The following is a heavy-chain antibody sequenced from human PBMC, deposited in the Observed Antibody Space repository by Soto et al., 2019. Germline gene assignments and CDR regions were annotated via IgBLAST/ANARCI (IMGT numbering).Heavy chain of an antibody. D-gene: IGHD2-15*01. J-gene: IGHJ4*02. V-gene: IGHV3-33*01. Sequence: GGSLRLSCEGSGFPFIIYCIQWVHQAPGKGLEWLGLIWNDGSHAYYADSVKGRFTISRDNSKNTVFLQVSNLRAEDTAVYFCARDQTDSGGYSDSWGQGTLVTVSS. CDR3: ARDQTDSGGYSDS. CDR2: IWNDGSHA. CDR1: GFPFIIYC.